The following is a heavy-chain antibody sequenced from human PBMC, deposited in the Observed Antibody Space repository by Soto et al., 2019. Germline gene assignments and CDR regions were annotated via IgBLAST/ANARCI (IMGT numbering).Heavy chain of an antibody. Sequence: SVKVSCKASGGTFSSYAISWVRQAPGQGLEWMGGIIPIFGTANYAQKFQGRVTITADESTSTAYMELSSLRSEDTAVYYCSGQGYYYDSSGSNWLDYWGQGTLVTVSS. D-gene: IGHD3-22*01. V-gene: IGHV1-69*13. J-gene: IGHJ5*01. CDR3: SGQGYYYDSSGSNWLDY. CDR2: IIPIFGTA. CDR1: GGTFSSYA.